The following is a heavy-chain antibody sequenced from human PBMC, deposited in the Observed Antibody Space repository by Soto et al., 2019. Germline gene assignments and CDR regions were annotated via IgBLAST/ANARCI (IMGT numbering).Heavy chain of an antibody. CDR2: ISYDGRNK. CDR3: ASTCYDDLYETGPRHAFDV. V-gene: IGHV3-30*03. Sequence: GGSLRLSCAASGFTFSSFGMHWVRQAPGKGLEWVAVISYDGRNKYYGDFVKGRFTISRDNSKNTLFLQMNSLRAEDTAVYYCASTCYDDLYETGPRHAFDVWGQGTMVTVSS. D-gene: IGHD2-2*01. J-gene: IGHJ3*01. CDR1: GFTFSSFG.